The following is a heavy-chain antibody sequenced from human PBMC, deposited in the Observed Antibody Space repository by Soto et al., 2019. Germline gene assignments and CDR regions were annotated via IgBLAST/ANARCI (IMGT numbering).Heavy chain of an antibody. D-gene: IGHD2-21*01. V-gene: IGHV1-69*01. Sequence: QVQLVQSGAEVKKPGSSVKVSCKASGGTFSSYAISWVRQAPGQGLEWMGGIIPIFGTANYAQKFQGSVTVTAAEYTRPDYVELSRLRSEDTAVYYCARGGETPLPYYYYYGMDVWGQGTTVTVSS. CDR2: IIPIFGTA. J-gene: IGHJ6*02. CDR1: GGTFSSYA. CDR3: ARGGETPLPYYYYYGMDV.